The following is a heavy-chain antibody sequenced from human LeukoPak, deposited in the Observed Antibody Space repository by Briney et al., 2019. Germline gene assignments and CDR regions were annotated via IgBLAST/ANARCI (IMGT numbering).Heavy chain of an antibody. J-gene: IGHJ3*02. V-gene: IGHV6-1*01. CDR2: TYYRSKLYN. CDR3: ARGGLVRGTINSLIAFDI. D-gene: IGHD3-10*01. Sequence: SQTLSLTCGISGDSFSSNSAAWNWVRQSPSRGLEWLGRTYYRSKLYNDYAVSVKSLITINPDTSNNQVSLQLNSVTPEDTADCARGGLVRGTINSLIAFDIWGQGTMVTVSS. CDR1: GDSFSSNSAA.